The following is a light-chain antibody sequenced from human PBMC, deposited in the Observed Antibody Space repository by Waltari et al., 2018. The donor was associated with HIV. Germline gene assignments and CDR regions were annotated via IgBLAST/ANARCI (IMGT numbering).Light chain of an antibody. CDR3: QQYKNWPPLT. V-gene: IGKV3-15*01. J-gene: IGKJ1*01. CDR1: QSIDDK. CDR2: AAS. Sequence: ETVMTQSPSTLSASSGYTVPLSCTASQSIDDKLAWYQQKPGQSPRLLFYAASTGATGVPGRFSGSGSGTQFTLTISSLQSEDSALYYCQQYKNWPPLTFGQGTKVEIK.